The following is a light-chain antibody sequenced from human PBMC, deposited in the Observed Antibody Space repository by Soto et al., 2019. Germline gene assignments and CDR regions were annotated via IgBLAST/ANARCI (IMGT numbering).Light chain of an antibody. CDR3: QQYGSSPPYT. CDR2: GAS. Sequence: EIVLTQSPGTLSLSPGERATLSCRASQSVSSSYLAWYQQKPGQAHRLLIYGASRRATGIPDRFSGSGSGTDFTLTISRREPEDCAVYYFQQYGSSPPYTFGQGTKLEIK. V-gene: IGKV3-20*01. J-gene: IGKJ2*01. CDR1: QSVSSSY.